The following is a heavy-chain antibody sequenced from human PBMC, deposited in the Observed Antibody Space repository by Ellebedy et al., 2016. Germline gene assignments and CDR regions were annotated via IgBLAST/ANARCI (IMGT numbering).Heavy chain of an antibody. D-gene: IGHD1-26*01. Sequence: GGSLRLXXAASGFSFGDYDLCWFRQAPGKGLEWVGFNRGNPYGGTTEYAASVKGRFSISRDDSKRVAYLQMNSLKTEDTAMYYCTRGLPGYTGFSDYWGQGTLVTVSS. CDR2: NRGNPYGGTT. CDR1: GFSFGDYD. V-gene: IGHV3-49*03. J-gene: IGHJ4*02. CDR3: TRGLPGYTGFSDY.